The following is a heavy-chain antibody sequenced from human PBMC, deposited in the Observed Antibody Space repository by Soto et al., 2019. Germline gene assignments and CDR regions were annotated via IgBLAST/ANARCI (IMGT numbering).Heavy chain of an antibody. V-gene: IGHV3-21*01. CDR2: ISSSSSYI. CDR3: ARDRGLGPYYDILTGYYRSYYYYGMDV. CDR1: GFTFSSYS. Sequence: GGSLRLSCAASGFTFSSYSMNWVRQAPGKGLEWVSSISSSSSYIYYADSVKGRFTISRDNTKNSLYLQMNSLRAEDTAVYYCARDRGLGPYYDILTGYYRSYYYYGMDVWGQGTTVTVSS. J-gene: IGHJ6*02. D-gene: IGHD3-9*01.